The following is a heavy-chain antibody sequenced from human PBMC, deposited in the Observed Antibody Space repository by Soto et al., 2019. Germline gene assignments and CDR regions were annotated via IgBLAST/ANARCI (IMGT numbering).Heavy chain of an antibody. CDR2: ISVYNGNT. J-gene: IGHJ6*02. Sequence: GASVKVSCKASDYTFTNYGISWVRQAPGQGLEWMGWISVYNGNTDYARKFKVRVTMTTDTTTSTAYMELRSLRSDDTAVYYCAREGYSQQYFYYYYGLDVWAQGTTVPVSS. CDR3: AREGYSQQYFYYYYGLDV. V-gene: IGHV1-18*01. D-gene: IGHD6-13*01. CDR1: DYTFTNYG.